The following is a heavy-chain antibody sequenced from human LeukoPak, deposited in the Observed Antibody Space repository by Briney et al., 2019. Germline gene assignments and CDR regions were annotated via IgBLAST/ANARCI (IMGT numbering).Heavy chain of an antibody. CDR2: IWYDEITK. V-gene: IGHV3-30*02. CDR1: GFTFRSYG. D-gene: IGHD3-9*01. Sequence: GGSLRLSCVASGFTFRSYGIHWVRQAPGKGLEWLAFIWYDEITKNYADSVKGRFTISRDNSKNTLYVQMNSLRAEDTAVYYCAKDQLRYFDWLPNYFDYWGQGTLVTVSS. J-gene: IGHJ4*02. CDR3: AKDQLRYFDWLPNYFDY.